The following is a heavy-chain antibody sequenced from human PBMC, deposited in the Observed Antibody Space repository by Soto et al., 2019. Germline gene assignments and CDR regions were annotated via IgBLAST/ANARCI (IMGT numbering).Heavy chain of an antibody. CDR3: AKSLGGLDGDNGDYYGMDV. V-gene: IGHV3-23*01. Sequence: EVHLLESGGDLVQPGGSLRLSCTASGLTFSTYAMSWVRQAPGKGLEWVSAIGGSGTGGRTYYADSVKGRFTISRDKSKNTVYLQMNSLRADDTAVYYCAKSLGGLDGDNGDYYGMDVWGQGTTVTVSS. J-gene: IGHJ6*02. CDR2: IGGSGTGGRT. CDR1: GLTFSTYA. D-gene: IGHD3-16*01.